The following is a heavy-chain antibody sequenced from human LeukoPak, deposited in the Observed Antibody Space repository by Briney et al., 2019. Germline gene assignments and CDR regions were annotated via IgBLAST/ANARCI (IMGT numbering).Heavy chain of an antibody. CDR1: GGSISSGSYY. V-gene: IGHV4-61*02. CDR2: IYTSGRT. D-gene: IGHD3-22*01. Sequence: SQTLSLTCTVSGGSISSGSYYWSWIRQPAGKGLEWIGRIYTSGRTNYNPSLKSRVTISVDTSKNQFSLKLSSVTAADTAVYYCARGYDSSGYYYDNWFDPWGQGTLVTVSS. CDR3: ARGYDSSGYYYDNWFDP. J-gene: IGHJ5*02.